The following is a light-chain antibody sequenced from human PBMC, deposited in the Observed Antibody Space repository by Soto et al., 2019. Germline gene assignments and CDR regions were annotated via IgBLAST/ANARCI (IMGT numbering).Light chain of an antibody. CDR3: CSYAGSVV. CDR2: EVS. CDR1: SSDVGSYNL. Sequence: QSVLTQPASVSGSPGQSITISCTGTSSDVGSYNLVSWYQQHPGKAPKLMMYEVSKRPSGVSNRFSGSKSGNTASLTISGLQAEDDVDYYCCSYAGSVVFGGGTKITVL. V-gene: IGLV2-23*02. J-gene: IGLJ2*01.